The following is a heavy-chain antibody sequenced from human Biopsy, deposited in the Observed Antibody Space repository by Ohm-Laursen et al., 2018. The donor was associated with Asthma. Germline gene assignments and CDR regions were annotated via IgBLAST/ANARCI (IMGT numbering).Heavy chain of an antibody. V-gene: IGHV1-69*13. J-gene: IGHJ4*02. Sequence: SVKVSCKSLGGTFNTYVIGWVRQAPGQGLAWMGGINSVFGTTTYPQKFQDRVTITADDSTSTVYMELSSMRSEDTAVYYCARKAGSCISRTCYSLDFWGQGTLVTVSS. CDR3: ARKAGSCISRTCYSLDF. CDR2: INSVFGTT. D-gene: IGHD2-2*01. CDR1: GGTFNTYV.